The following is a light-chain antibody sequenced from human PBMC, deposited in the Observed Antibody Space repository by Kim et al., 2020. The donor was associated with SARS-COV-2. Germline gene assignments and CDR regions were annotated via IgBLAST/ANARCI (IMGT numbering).Light chain of an antibody. V-gene: IGKV3-11*01. Sequence: EIVLTQSPATLSLSPGERATLSCRASQSVGSYLAWYQQKPGQAPRLLIYDASNRATGIPARFSGSGSGTDFTLTISSLEPEDFAVYYCQQRSNWPPTFGGGTKLEI. J-gene: IGKJ4*01. CDR2: DAS. CDR1: QSVGSY. CDR3: QQRSNWPPT.